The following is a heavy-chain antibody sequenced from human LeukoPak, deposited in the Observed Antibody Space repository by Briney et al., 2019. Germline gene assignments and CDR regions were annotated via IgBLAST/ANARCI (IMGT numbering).Heavy chain of an antibody. CDR3: ASSSSWLPVFGY. Sequence: SQTLSLTCTVSGNSISSGDNYWSWIRQPAGKGLEWIGRIYTSGSTNYNPSLKSRVTISVDTSKNQFSLKLSSVTAADTAVYYCASSSSWLPVFGYWGQGTLVTVSS. CDR1: GNSISSGDNY. D-gene: IGHD6-13*01. V-gene: IGHV4-61*02. J-gene: IGHJ4*02. CDR2: IYTSGST.